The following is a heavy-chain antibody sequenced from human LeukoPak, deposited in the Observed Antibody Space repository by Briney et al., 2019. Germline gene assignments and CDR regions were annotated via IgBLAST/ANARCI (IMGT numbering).Heavy chain of an antibody. CDR2: IASDGSST. J-gene: IGHJ4*02. CDR3: ARGRPHGNDY. Sequence: PGGSLRLSCAASGFPFSSYWMNWVRQAPGKGLGWVSRIASDGSSTTYADSVKGRFSISRDNAKHTMYLQMNSLRVEDRAVYYCARGRPHGNDYWGQGTLVTVSS. D-gene: IGHD4-23*01. V-gene: IGHV3-74*01. CDR1: GFPFSSYW.